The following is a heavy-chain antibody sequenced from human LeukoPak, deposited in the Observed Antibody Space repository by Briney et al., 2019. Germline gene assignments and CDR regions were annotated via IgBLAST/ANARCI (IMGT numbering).Heavy chain of an antibody. CDR1: GFSFSSYW. D-gene: IGHD3-10*01. Sequence: GGSLRLSCAASGFSFSSYWMTWVRQAPGKGPEWVANIKQDGIEKYSVDSVKGRFTISRDNAKNSVYLQMNSLRAEDTALYYCARLSAYYYGSYFYYYMDVWGKGTTVIVSS. CDR2: IKQDGIEK. CDR3: ARLSAYYYGSYFYYYMDV. J-gene: IGHJ6*03. V-gene: IGHV3-7*01.